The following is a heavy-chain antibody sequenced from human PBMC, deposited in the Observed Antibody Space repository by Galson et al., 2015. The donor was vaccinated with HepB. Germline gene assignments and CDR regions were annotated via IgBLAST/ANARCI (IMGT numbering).Heavy chain of an antibody. Sequence: SLRLSCAASGFTFSTYSMNWVRQAPGKGLEWISYISPRTRTIYYADSVKGRFTISTDNAKISLYLQMNSLSDEDTAVYYCARDLPAYCSRTTCDTYSGMGVWGPGTTVTVSS. V-gene: IGHV3-48*02. CDR3: ARDLPAYCSRTTCDTYSGMGV. CDR1: GFTFSTYS. D-gene: IGHD2-2*01. J-gene: IGHJ6*02. CDR2: ISPRTRTI.